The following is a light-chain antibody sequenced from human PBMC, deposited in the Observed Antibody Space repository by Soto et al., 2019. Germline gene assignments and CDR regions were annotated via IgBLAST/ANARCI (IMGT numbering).Light chain of an antibody. Sequence: DIQMTQSPSTLPASVGDRVTITCRASQTIGNWLAWYQQKPGKVPKLLIYNVSSLESGVPSRFSGSGSGTEFTLTISSLQPDDFATYYCKQCNFYWTFGQGTKVEIK. V-gene: IGKV1-5*03. CDR3: KQCNFYWT. J-gene: IGKJ1*01. CDR1: QTIGNW. CDR2: NVS.